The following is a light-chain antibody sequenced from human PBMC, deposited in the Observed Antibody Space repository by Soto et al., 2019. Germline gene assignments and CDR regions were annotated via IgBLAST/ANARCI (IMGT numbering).Light chain of an antibody. J-gene: IGKJ4*01. CDR2: DAS. CDR3: QQRSNWPPGLT. V-gene: IGKV3-11*01. Sequence: EIVLTQSPPTLSLSPGERATLSCRASQSVSSYLAWYQQKPGQAPRLLIYDASNRATGIPARFSGSGSGTDFTLTISSLEPEDCAVYYCQQRSNWPPGLTFGGGTKVEIK. CDR1: QSVSSY.